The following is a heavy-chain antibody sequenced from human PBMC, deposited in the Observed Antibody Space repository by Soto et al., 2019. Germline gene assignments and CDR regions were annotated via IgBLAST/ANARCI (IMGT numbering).Heavy chain of an antibody. Sequence: SETLSLTCAVYGGSFSGYYWSWIRQPPGKGLEWIGEINHSGSTNYNPSLKIRVTISVDTSKNQFSLKLSSVTAADTAVYYCAIGRGGGSRGLSTYTRHQYFQHWGQGTLVTVSS. CDR1: GGSFSGYY. J-gene: IGHJ1*01. D-gene: IGHD2-15*01. CDR3: AIGRGGGSRGLSTYTRHQYFQH. CDR2: INHSGST. V-gene: IGHV4-34*01.